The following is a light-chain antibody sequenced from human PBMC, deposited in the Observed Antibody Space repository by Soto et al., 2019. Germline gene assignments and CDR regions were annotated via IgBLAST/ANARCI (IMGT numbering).Light chain of an antibody. CDR3: QQSDSTIRT. Sequence: DIQMTQSPSSLSASVGDRVTITCRASQSISSYLNWYQQKPGKAPKLLIYAASSLQSGVPSRFSGSGSGTDFTLTISSLQPEDVETYYSQQSDSTIRTFGQGTKGEIK. J-gene: IGKJ1*01. CDR2: AAS. V-gene: IGKV1-39*01. CDR1: QSISSY.